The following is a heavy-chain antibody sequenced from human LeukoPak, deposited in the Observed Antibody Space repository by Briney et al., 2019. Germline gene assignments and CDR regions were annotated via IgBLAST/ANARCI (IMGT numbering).Heavy chain of an antibody. CDR3: ARVGEAGSSSDYFDY. Sequence: EASVTVSCKASGGTFSSYAISWVRQAPGQGLEWMGGIIPIFGTANYAQMFQGRVTITADESTSTAYMELSSLRSEDTAVYYCARVGEAGSSSDYFDYWGQGTLVTVSS. CDR2: IIPIFGTA. D-gene: IGHD6-6*01. J-gene: IGHJ4*02. V-gene: IGHV1-69*13. CDR1: GGTFSSYA.